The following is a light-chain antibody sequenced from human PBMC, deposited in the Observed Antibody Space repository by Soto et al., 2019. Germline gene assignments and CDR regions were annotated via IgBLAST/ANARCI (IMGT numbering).Light chain of an antibody. CDR1: QSINRW. V-gene: IGKV1-5*01. CDR2: DAS. J-gene: IGKJ1*01. CDR3: QQYHSYRA. Sequence: IQMTQSPSTLSASVGARVTITCRASQSINRWVAWYQQKPGKAPKLLIYDASSLESGVPSRFTVSGSGTEFTLPLSSLQPDDSATYDCQQYHSYRAFGQGTKVDIK.